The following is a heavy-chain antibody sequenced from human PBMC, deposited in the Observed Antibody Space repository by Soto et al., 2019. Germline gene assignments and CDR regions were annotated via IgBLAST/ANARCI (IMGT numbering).Heavy chain of an antibody. Sequence: GGSLRLSCAASGFIFSTEWMNWVRQAPGKRLEWVANIKRDGSEKHYADSVKGRFTISRDNAKNSLYLQMNSLRAEDTALYYCAKGLRFLEWLSDNWFDPWGQGTLVTVSS. CDR3: AKGLRFLEWLSDNWFDP. D-gene: IGHD3-3*01. CDR2: IKRDGSEK. J-gene: IGHJ5*02. CDR1: GFIFSTEW. V-gene: IGHV3-7*05.